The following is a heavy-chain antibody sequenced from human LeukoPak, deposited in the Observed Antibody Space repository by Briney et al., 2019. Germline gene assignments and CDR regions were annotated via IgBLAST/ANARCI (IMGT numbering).Heavy chain of an antibody. J-gene: IGHJ3*02. D-gene: IGHD5-12*01. V-gene: IGHV4-4*02. Sequence: TASGTLSLTCAVSGGSISSNNWWSWVRQPPGNGLESIGEIYHSGSTNYNPSLQSRVTISVDKSKNQFSLELSSVTAADTAIYYCSCGYSGYDTLGAFDIWGQGTMVSVSS. CDR3: SCGYSGYDTLGAFDI. CDR2: IYHSGST. CDR1: GGSISSNNW.